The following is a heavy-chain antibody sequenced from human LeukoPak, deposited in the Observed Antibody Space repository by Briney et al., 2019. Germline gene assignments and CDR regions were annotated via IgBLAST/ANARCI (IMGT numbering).Heavy chain of an antibody. J-gene: IGHJ4*02. D-gene: IGHD5-12*01. CDR2: IYYSGST. Sequence: SETLSLTCTVSGGSISSYYWSWIRQPPGKGLEWIGYIYYSGSTNYNPSLKSRVTISVDTSKNQFSLKLSSVTAADTAVYYCAREVADEVGGFDYWGQGTLVTVSS. CDR3: AREVADEVGGFDY. CDR1: GGSISSYY. V-gene: IGHV4-59*01.